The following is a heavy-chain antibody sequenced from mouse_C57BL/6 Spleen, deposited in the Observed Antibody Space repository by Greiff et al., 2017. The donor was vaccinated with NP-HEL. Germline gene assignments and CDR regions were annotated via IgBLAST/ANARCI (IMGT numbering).Heavy chain of an antibody. Sequence: QVQLQQPGAELVRPGSSVKLSCKASGYTFTSYWMDWVKQRPGQGLEWIGNIYPSDSETHYNQKFKDKATLTVDKSSSTAYMQLSSLTSEDSAVYDCARSGGQLRLPWFAYWGKGTLVTVSA. CDR1: GYTFTSYW. J-gene: IGHJ3*01. CDR3: ARSGGQLRLPWFAY. V-gene: IGHV1-61*01. D-gene: IGHD3-2*02. CDR2: IYPSDSET.